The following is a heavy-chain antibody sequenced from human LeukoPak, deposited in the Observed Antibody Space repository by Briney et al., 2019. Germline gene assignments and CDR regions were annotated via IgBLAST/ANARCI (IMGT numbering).Heavy chain of an antibody. CDR3: SSEHYYDSSGYYPRTTYFDY. Sequence: SETLSLTCAVYGGSFSGYYWSWIRQPPGKGLEWIGEINHNGSTNYNPSLKSRVTISVDTSKNQFSLKLSSVTAADTAVYYCSSEHYYDSSGYYPRTTYFDYWGQGTLVTVSS. CDR2: INHNGST. D-gene: IGHD3-22*01. J-gene: IGHJ4*02. CDR1: GGSFSGYY. V-gene: IGHV4-34*01.